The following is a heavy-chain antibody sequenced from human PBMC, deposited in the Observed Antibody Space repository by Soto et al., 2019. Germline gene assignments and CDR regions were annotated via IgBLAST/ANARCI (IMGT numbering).Heavy chain of an antibody. CDR2: ISAYNGNT. J-gene: IGHJ3*02. V-gene: IGHV1-18*04. CDR3: ATGYSSGWYVQEAFDI. CDR1: GYTFTSYG. Sequence: VASVKVSCKASGYTFTSYGISWVRQAPGQGLEWMGWISAYNGNTNYAQKLQGRVTMTTDTSTSTAYMELRSLRSDDTAVYYCATGYSSGWYVQEAFDIWGQGKMVTVSS. D-gene: IGHD6-19*01.